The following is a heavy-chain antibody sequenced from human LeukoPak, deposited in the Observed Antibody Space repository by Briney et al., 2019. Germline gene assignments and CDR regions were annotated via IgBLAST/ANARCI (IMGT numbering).Heavy chain of an antibody. Sequence: PSETLSLTCTVSGGSISSYYWSWIRQPPGKGLEWIGYIYYGGSTNYNPSLKSRVTISVDTSKNQFSLKLSSVTAADTAVYYCARGEGFCSGGSCFGYWFDPWGQGTLVTVSS. D-gene: IGHD2-15*01. J-gene: IGHJ5*02. CDR1: GGSISSYY. CDR3: ARGEGFCSGGSCFGYWFDP. CDR2: IYYGGST. V-gene: IGHV4-59*01.